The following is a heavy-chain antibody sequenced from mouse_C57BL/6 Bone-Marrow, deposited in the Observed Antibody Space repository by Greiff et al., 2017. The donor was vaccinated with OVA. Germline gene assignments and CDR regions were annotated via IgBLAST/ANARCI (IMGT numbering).Heavy chain of an antibody. CDR3: TRGGGTVAGDY. J-gene: IGHJ2*01. D-gene: IGHD1-1*01. V-gene: IGHV5-9-1*02. Sequence: EVKLVESGEGLVKPGGSLKLSCAASGFTFSSYAMSWVRQTPEKRLEWVAYISSGGDYIYYADTVKGRFTISRDNARNTLYLQMSSLKSEDTAMYYCTRGGGTVAGDYWGQGTTLTVSS. CDR2: ISSGGDYI. CDR1: GFTFSSYA.